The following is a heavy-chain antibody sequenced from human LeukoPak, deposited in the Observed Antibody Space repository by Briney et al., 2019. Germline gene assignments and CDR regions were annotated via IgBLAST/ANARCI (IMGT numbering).Heavy chain of an antibody. CDR3: SKSGKDPYSGTYEPPAKYYHHHGMDV. D-gene: IGHD1-26*01. J-gene: IGHJ6*02. V-gene: IGHV3-30*18. CDR2: ISHDGGNK. Sequence: GGSLRLSCAASGFTFRTHDMHWVRQAPGKGLEWVAVISHDGGNKYYADSVKGRFTISRDNSKNTVYLQTNSRRAEDTAVYYCSKSGKDPYSGTYEPPAKYYHHHGMDVWGQETTVTVSS. CDR1: GFTFRTHD.